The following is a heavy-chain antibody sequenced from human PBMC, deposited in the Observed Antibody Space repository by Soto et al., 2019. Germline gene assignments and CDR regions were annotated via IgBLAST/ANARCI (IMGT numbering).Heavy chain of an antibody. CDR2: IYYSGST. Sequence: PSQTLSLTCSVSGGSISSYYWSWIRQPPGKGLEWIGYIYYSGSTNYNPSLKSRVTISVDTSKNQFSLKLSSVTAADTAVYYCARDRQGIFGVDNYYYHSYMDVCGKGTTVTLSS. CDR3: ARDRQGIFGVDNYYYHSYMDV. V-gene: IGHV4-59*01. D-gene: IGHD3-3*01. CDR1: GGSISSYY. J-gene: IGHJ6*03.